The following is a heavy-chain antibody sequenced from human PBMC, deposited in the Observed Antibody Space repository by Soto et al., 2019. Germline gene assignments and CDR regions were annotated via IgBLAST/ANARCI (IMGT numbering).Heavy chain of an antibody. CDR3: ARDIVDCLTTGCGSYYYYGMDV. J-gene: IGHJ6*02. Sequence: QVQLQESGPGLVKPSETLSLTCTVSGGSISSYYWSWIRQPPGKGLEWIGYIYYSGSTNYNPSLKSRVTISVDTSKNQFSLKLSSVTAADTAVYYCARDIVDCLTTGCGSYYYYGMDVWGQGTTVTVSS. CDR2: IYYSGST. V-gene: IGHV4-59*01. D-gene: IGHD4-17*01. CDR1: GGSISSYY.